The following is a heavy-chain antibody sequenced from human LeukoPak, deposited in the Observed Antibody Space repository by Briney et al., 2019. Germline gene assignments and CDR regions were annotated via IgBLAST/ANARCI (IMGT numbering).Heavy chain of an antibody. J-gene: IGHJ5*02. CDR3: ARVQWLVNWFDP. CDR1: GGSFSGYY. D-gene: IGHD6-19*01. Sequence: SETLSLTCAVYGGSFSGYYWSWIRQPPGKGLEWIGSIYHSGSTYYNPSLKSRVTISVDTSKNQFSLKLSSVTAADTAVYYFARVQWLVNWFDPWGQGTLVTVSS. V-gene: IGHV4-34*01. CDR2: IYHSGST.